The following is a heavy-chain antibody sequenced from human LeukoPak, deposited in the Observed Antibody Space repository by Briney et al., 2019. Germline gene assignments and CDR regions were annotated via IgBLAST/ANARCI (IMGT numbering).Heavy chain of an antibody. D-gene: IGHD3-16*02. CDR2: IWYDGGNK. J-gene: IGHJ3*02. V-gene: IGHV3-33*01. Sequence: PGGSLRLSCAASGFTFSSYGMRWVRQAPGKGLEWVAVIWYDGGNKYYADSVKGRFTISRDNSKNTLYLQMNSLRAEDTAVYYCAGSYDDIWGSYREERACVFDIWGEGTMVTVS. CDR1: GFTFSSYG. CDR3: AGSYDDIWGSYREERACVFDI.